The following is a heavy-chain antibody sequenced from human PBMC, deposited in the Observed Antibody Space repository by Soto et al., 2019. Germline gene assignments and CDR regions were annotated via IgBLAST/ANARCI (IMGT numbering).Heavy chain of an antibody. Sequence: QITLKESGPTLVKPTQTLTLTCTFSGFSLSTSGVGVGWIRQPPGKALEWLALIYWNDDKRYSPSLKSRLTITKDTSKNQVDLTMTNMDPVDTATYYCAHSYGSGKGRYYYYGMDVWGQGTTVTVSS. V-gene: IGHV2-5*01. J-gene: IGHJ6*02. CDR2: IYWNDDK. D-gene: IGHD3-10*01. CDR1: GFSLSTSGVG. CDR3: AHSYGSGKGRYYYYGMDV.